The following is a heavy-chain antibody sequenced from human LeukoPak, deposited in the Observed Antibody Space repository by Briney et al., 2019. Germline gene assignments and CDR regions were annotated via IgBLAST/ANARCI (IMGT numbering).Heavy chain of an antibody. D-gene: IGHD2/OR15-2a*01. CDR2: INPNSGGT. CDR1: GYTFTGYY. V-gene: IGHV1-2*02. Sequence: GASVKVSCKASGYTFTGYYMHWVRLAPGQGLEWMGWINPNSGGTNYAQKFQGRVTMTRDTSITTAYMELSGLRSDDTAVYFCARDLSRFNFYYYLDVWGKGTTVTVSS. J-gene: IGHJ6*03. CDR3: ARDLSRFNFYYYLDV.